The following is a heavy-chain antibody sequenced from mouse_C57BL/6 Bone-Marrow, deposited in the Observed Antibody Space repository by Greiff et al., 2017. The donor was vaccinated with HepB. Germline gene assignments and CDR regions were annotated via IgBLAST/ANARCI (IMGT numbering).Heavy chain of an antibody. D-gene: IGHD2-4*01. CDR2: IWSGGST. Sequence: VKLVESGPGLVQPSQSLSITCTVSGFSLTSYGVHWVRQSPGKGLEWLGVIWSGGSTDYNAAFISRLSISKDNSKSQVFFKMNSLQADDTAIYYCARGITTMDYYAMDYWGQGTSVTVSS. J-gene: IGHJ4*01. V-gene: IGHV2-2*01. CDR3: ARGITTMDYYAMDY. CDR1: GFSLTSYG.